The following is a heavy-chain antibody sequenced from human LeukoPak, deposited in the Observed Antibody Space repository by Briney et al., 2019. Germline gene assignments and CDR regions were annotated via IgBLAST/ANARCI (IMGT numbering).Heavy chain of an antibody. Sequence: SETLSLTCVVYGGSFSGYYWSWIRQPPGKGLEWIGEINHSGSTNYNPSLKSRVTISVDTSKNQFSLKLSSVTAADTAVYYCAMRGYSYGPIDYWGQGTLVTVSS. V-gene: IGHV4-34*01. CDR3: AMRGYSYGPIDY. D-gene: IGHD5-18*01. J-gene: IGHJ4*02. CDR1: GGSFSGYY. CDR2: INHSGST.